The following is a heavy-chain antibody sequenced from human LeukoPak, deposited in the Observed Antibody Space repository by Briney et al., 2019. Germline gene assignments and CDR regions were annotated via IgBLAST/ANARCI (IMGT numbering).Heavy chain of an antibody. V-gene: IGHV1-2*02. CDR3: AREGLRYYDSSGLTPGRWFDP. J-gene: IGHJ5*02. D-gene: IGHD3-22*01. CDR2: INPNSGGT. CDR1: GYTFTGYY. Sequence: GASVKVSCKASGYTFTGYYIHWVRQAPGQGLEWMGWINPNSGGTNYAQKFQGRVTMTRDTSISTAYMELSRLRSDDTAVYYCAREGLRYYDSSGLTPGRWFDPWGQGTLVTVSS.